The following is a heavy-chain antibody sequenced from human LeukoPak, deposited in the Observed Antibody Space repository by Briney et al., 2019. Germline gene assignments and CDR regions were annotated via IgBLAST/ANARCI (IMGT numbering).Heavy chain of an antibody. CDR2: ISSKAYGGTT. V-gene: IGHV3-49*04. CDR1: DFPFGDYT. D-gene: IGHD4-11*01. Sequence: PGRSLRLSCTASDFPFGDYTMTWVRQDPGKGLEWVGFISSKAYGGTTEYAASVRGRFTISRDDSKSIAYLQMNSLRTEDTAVYHCARAPYSNYVNLDFWGQGTLVTVSS. CDR3: ARAPYSNYVNLDF. J-gene: IGHJ4*02.